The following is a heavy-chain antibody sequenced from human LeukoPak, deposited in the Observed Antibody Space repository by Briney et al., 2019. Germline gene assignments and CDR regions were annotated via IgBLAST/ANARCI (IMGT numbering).Heavy chain of an antibody. CDR2: MHYSGST. D-gene: IGHD5-18*01. CDR3: ARDGLWIQNAFDI. Sequence: PSETLSLTCTVSGYSISSGYYWGWIRQPPGKGLEWIGSMHYSGSTYYNPFLKSRVTISVDTSKNQFSLKLSSVTAADTAVYYCARDGLWIQNAFDIWGQGTMVTVSS. CDR1: GYSISSGYY. J-gene: IGHJ3*02. V-gene: IGHV4-38-2*02.